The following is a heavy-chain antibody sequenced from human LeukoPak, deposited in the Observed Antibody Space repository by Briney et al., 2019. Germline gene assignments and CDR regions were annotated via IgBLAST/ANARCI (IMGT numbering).Heavy chain of an antibody. CDR2: INHSGST. V-gene: IGHV4-34*01. CDR1: GGSFSGYY. D-gene: IGHD3-16*02. Sequence: SETLSLTCAVYGGSFSGYYWSWIRQPPGKGLEWIGEINHSGSTNYNPSLKSRVTISVDTSKNQFSLKLSSVTAADTAVYYCATLIDDYVWGSYRYRDDFDYWGQGTLV. CDR3: ATLIDDYVWGSYRYRDDFDY. J-gene: IGHJ4*02.